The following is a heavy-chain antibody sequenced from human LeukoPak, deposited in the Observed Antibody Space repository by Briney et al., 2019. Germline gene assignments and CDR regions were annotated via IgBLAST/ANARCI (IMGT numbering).Heavy chain of an antibody. CDR1: GYTFTGYS. J-gene: IGHJ4*02. CDR2: FNPNSGGT. V-gene: IGHV1-2*02. CDR3: AKGGGTIFGVLDY. D-gene: IGHD3-3*01. Sequence: GASVKVSCKASGYTFTGYSVHWVRQAPGRGLEWMGWFNPNSGGTHYAQKFQGRVTMTRDTSISTAYMELSRLKSDDTALYYCAKGGGTIFGVLDYWGQGTLVTVSS.